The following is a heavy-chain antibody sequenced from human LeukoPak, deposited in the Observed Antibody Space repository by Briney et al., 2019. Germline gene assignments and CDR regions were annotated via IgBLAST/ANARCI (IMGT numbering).Heavy chain of an antibody. CDR1: GFTFSSYS. CDR3: ARDRAAGTPDFDY. Sequence: GGSLRLSCAASGFTFSSYSMNWVRQAPGKGLEWVSSISSSSSYIYYADSVKGRFTISRDNAKNSLYLQMNSLRAEDTAVYYCARDRAAGTPDFDYWGQGTLVTVSS. CDR2: ISSSSSYI. V-gene: IGHV3-21*01. J-gene: IGHJ4*02. D-gene: IGHD6-13*01.